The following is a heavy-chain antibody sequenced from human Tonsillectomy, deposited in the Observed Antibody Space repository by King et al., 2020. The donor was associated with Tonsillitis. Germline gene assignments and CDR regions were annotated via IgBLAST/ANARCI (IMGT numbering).Heavy chain of an antibody. D-gene: IGHD4-17*01. J-gene: IGHJ5*02. CDR3: ARATVTTWGPSNWFDP. CDR2: IYYSGST. Sequence: VQLQESGPGLVKPSQTLSLTCAVSGGSISSGGYSWSWIRQPPGKGLEWIGYIYYSGSTYYNPSLKSRVTISVDTPKNQFSLKLSSVTAADTAVYYCARATVTTWGPSNWFDPWGQGTLVTVSS. V-gene: IGHV4-30-4*07. CDR1: GGSISSGGYS.